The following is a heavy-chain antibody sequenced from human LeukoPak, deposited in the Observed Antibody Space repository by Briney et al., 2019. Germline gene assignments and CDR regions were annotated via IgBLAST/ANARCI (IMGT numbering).Heavy chain of an antibody. J-gene: IGHJ4*02. CDR2: ISGSGGST. D-gene: IGHD6-19*01. V-gene: IGHV3-23*01. CDR3: AKDDVVAGTDFDY. Sequence: GGSLTLSCAASGFTFSSYAMSWVRQAPGKGLEGVSAISGSGGSTYYADSVKGRFTISRDNSKNTLYLQMNSLRAEDTAVYYCAKDDVVAGTDFDYWGQGTLVTVSS. CDR1: GFTFSSYA.